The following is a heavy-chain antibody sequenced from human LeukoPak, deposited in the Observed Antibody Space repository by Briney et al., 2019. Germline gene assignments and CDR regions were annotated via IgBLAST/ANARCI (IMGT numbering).Heavy chain of an antibody. Sequence: SVKASCMASGGTLSSYAISWVRPAPGQGLEWMGGIIPMFGTANYAQKFQGRVTLTADESTSTAYMELSSLRSEDTAVYYCARASEWGGGSYGYRDYYYGMDVWGKGTTVTVSS. CDR3: ARASEWGGGSYGYRDYYYGMDV. D-gene: IGHD5-18*01. V-gene: IGHV1-69*13. J-gene: IGHJ6*04. CDR1: GGTLSSYA. CDR2: IIPMFGTA.